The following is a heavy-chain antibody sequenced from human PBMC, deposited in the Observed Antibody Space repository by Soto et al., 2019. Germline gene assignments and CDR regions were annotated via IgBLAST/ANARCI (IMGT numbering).Heavy chain of an antibody. CDR1: GGSISSGGYY. V-gene: IGHV4-31*03. Sequence: KASETLSLTCTVSGGSISSGGYYWSWIRQHPGKGLEWIGYIYYSGSTYYNPSLKSRVTISVDTSKNQFSLKLSSVTAADTAVYYCATGGMVRGVTRPQGWFDPWGQGTLVTVSS. CDR2: IYYSGST. D-gene: IGHD3-10*01. J-gene: IGHJ5*02. CDR3: ATGGMVRGVTRPQGWFDP.